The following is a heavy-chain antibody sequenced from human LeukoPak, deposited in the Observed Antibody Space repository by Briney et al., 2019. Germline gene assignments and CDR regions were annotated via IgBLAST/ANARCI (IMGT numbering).Heavy chain of an antibody. J-gene: IGHJ4*02. D-gene: IGHD2-21*01. V-gene: IGHV1-2*02. CDR3: ARFRGGEIDY. CDR2: INPNSGGT. CDR1: GYTFTGYY. Sequence: GGSVKVSRKASGYTFTGYYMHWVRQAPGQGVEWMGWINPNSGGTNYAQKFQGRVTMTRDTSISTAYMELSRLRSDDTAVYYCARFRGGEIDYWGQGTLVTVSS.